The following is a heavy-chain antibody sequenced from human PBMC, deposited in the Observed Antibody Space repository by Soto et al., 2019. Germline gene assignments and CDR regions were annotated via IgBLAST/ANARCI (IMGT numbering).Heavy chain of an antibody. CDR3: ARGGGSSGWYYYFDY. CDR1: GGSISSSSYY. CDR2: IYYSGST. D-gene: IGHD6-19*01. V-gene: IGHV4-39*07. J-gene: IGHJ4*02. Sequence: SETLSLTCTVSGGSISSSSYYWCWIRQPPGKGLEWIGSIYYSGSTNYNPSLKSRVTRSVDTSKNQFSLKLSSVTAADTAVYYCARGGGSSGWYYYFDYWGQGTLVTVSS.